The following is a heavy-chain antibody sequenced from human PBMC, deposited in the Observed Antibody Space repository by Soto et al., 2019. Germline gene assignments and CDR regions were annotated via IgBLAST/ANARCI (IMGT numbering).Heavy chain of an antibody. J-gene: IGHJ5*02. V-gene: IGHV4-30-2*01. Sequence: QLQLQESGSGLVKPSQTLSLTCAVSGGSISSGDYSWSWIRQHPGKGLEWIGYIYHSGSTYYNPSPTRRVTTSVDMSKNQFSLKLSSVTAADTAVYYCARWCIYPPRFDPWGQGTLVTVSS. CDR1: GGSISSGDYS. CDR3: ARWCIYPPRFDP. D-gene: IGHD2-8*01. CDR2: IYHSGST.